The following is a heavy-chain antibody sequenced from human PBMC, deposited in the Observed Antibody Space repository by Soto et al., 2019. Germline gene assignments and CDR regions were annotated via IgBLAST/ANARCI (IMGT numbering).Heavy chain of an antibody. J-gene: IGHJ3*02. V-gene: IGHV3-23*01. CDR2: ISGSGGST. CDR3: AKAFDDSSGYYPFDAFDI. D-gene: IGHD3-22*01. Sequence: GGSLRLSCAASGFTFSSYAMSWVRQAPGKGLEWVSAISGSGGSTYYADSVKGRFTISRDNSKNTLYLQMNSLRAEDTAVYYCAKAFDDSSGYYPFDAFDIWGQGTMVTVSS. CDR1: GFTFSSYA.